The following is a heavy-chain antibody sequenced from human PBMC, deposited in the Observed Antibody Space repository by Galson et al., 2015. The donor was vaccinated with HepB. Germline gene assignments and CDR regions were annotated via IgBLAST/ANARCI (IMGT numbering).Heavy chain of an antibody. Sequence: SVKVSCKASGGTFSSYAISWVRQAPGQGLEWMGRIIPILGIANYAQKFQGRVTITADKSTSTAYMELSSLRSEDTAVYYCATAVSSSWYGFDYWGQGTLVTVSS. CDR2: IIPILGIA. J-gene: IGHJ4*02. V-gene: IGHV1-69*04. CDR1: GGTFSSYA. D-gene: IGHD6-13*01. CDR3: ATAVSSSWYGFDY.